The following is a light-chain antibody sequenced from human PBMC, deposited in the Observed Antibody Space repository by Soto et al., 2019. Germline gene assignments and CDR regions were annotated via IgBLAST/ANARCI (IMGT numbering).Light chain of an antibody. Sequence: QSVLTHSPSVSAAPGQKVTISCSGSGSNIGNNYVSWYQQLPGTAPKLLIYDNDKRPSGIPDRFSGSTSGTSATLGITGLQTGDEADYYCAAWDDSLNGVAFGGGTKLTVL. CDR3: AAWDDSLNGVA. CDR1: GSNIGNNY. J-gene: IGLJ2*01. V-gene: IGLV1-51*01. CDR2: DND.